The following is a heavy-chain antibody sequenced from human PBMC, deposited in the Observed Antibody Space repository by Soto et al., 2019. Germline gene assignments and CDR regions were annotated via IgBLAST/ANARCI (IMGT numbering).Heavy chain of an antibody. D-gene: IGHD3-3*01. CDR3: ARGPQYDFWSGYIMDV. V-gene: IGHV4-59*01. CDR1: GGSISSYY. J-gene: IGHJ6*02. Sequence: SETLSLTCTVSGGSISSYYWSWIRQPPGKGLEWIGYIYYSGSTNYNPSLKSRVTISVDTSKNQFSLKLSSVTAADTAVYYCARGPQYDFWSGYIMDVWGQGTTVTVYS. CDR2: IYYSGST.